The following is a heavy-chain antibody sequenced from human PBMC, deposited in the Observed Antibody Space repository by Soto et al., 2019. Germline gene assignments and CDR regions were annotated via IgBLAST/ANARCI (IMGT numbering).Heavy chain of an antibody. J-gene: IGHJ5*02. CDR1: GGAFSGYT. CDR3: AGGAVHTPTWMGA. V-gene: IGHV1-69*08. CDR2: LIPAVGQA. Sequence: QVQLVQSGAEVKKPGSSMKVSCKASGGAFSGYTFNWVRQAPGQGLEWMGRLIPAVGQANNAQKFQGRLTITADESASTVYMDLSSLTSEDTAVYFCAGGAVHTPTWMGAWGQGTLVTVSP. D-gene: IGHD2-15*01.